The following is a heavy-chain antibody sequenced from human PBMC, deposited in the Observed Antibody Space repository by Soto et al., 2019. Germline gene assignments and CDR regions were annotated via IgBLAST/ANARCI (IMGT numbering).Heavy chain of an antibody. D-gene: IGHD1-26*01. CDR1: GYTFTDYG. Sequence: QVQLVQSGAEVKMPGASVKVSCKASGYTFTDYGINWVRQATGQGLEWMGWMNPKSGDTVYAQKFQGRVSMTKATSISTAYMELNSLKSGDTAVYYCARGRYSVVGGTLYWGQGPLVTVSS. J-gene: IGHJ4*02. V-gene: IGHV1-8*01. CDR2: MNPKSGDT. CDR3: ARGRYSVVGGTLY.